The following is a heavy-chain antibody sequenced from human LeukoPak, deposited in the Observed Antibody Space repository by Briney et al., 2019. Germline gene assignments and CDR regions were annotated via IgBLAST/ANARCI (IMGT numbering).Heavy chain of an antibody. J-gene: IGHJ5*02. CDR2: IYYSGST. CDR3: ARLYGSGSYRWGSWFDP. CDR1: GGSISSYY. D-gene: IGHD3-10*01. V-gene: IGHV4-59*12. Sequence: SETLSLTCTVSGGSISSYYWSWIRQPPGKGLEWIGYIYYSGSTNYNPSLKSRVTISVDTSKNQFSLKLSSVTAADTAVYYCARLYGSGSYRWGSWFDPRGQGTLVTVSS.